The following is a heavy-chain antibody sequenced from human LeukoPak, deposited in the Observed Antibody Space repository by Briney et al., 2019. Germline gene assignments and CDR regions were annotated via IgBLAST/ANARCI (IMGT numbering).Heavy chain of an antibody. Sequence: GGSLRLSCAASGLTFSSYAMSWVRRAPGRGLEWVSTISGSGRNTDYADSVKGRFTISRDNSKNTFYLQMNSLRAEDTALYYCAKDHSGTWDYSDYWGQGTLVTVSS. CDR2: ISGSGRNT. CDR1: GLTFSSYA. CDR3: AKDHSGTWDYSDY. J-gene: IGHJ4*02. V-gene: IGHV3-23*01. D-gene: IGHD1-26*01.